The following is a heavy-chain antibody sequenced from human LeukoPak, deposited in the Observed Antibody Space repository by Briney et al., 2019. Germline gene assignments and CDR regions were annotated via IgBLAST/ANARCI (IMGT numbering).Heavy chain of an antibody. D-gene: IGHD3-10*01. CDR1: GGSFSDYY. J-gene: IGHJ5*02. V-gene: IGHV4-34*01. Sequence: SETLSLTCAVYGGSFSDYYWSWIRQPPGKGLEWIGEINHSGSTNYNPSLKSRVTISVDTSKNQFSLKLSSVTAADTAVYYCARGARYYGSGSYYTIGGYNWFDPWGQGTLVTVSS. CDR3: ARGARYYGSGSYYTIGGYNWFDP. CDR2: INHSGST.